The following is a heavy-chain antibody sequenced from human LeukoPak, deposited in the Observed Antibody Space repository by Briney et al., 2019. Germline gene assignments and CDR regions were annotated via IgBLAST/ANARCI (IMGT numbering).Heavy chain of an antibody. CDR3: ARVSYGSGSYYPLFDY. D-gene: IGHD3-10*01. CDR1: GYTFTGYY. J-gene: IGHJ4*02. CDR2: INPNSGGT. V-gene: IGHV1-2*02. Sequence: ASVKVPCKASGYTFTGYYMHWVRQAPGQGLEWMGWINPNSGGTNYAQKFQGRVTMTRDTSISTAYMELSRLRSDDTAVYYCARVSYGSGSYYPLFDYWGQGTLVTVSS.